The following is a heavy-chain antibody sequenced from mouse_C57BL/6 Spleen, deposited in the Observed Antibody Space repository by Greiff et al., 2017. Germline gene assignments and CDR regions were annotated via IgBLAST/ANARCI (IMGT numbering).Heavy chain of an antibody. CDR2: IDPSDSYT. J-gene: IGHJ2*01. V-gene: IGHV1-50*01. Sequence: QVQLQQPGAELVKPGASVKLSCKASGYTFTSYWMQWVNQRPGQGLEWIGEIDPSDSYTNYNQKFKGKATLTVDTSSSTAYMQLSSLTSEDSAVYYCARGAPDYWGQGTTLTVSS. CDR3: ARGAPDY. CDR1: GYTFTSYW.